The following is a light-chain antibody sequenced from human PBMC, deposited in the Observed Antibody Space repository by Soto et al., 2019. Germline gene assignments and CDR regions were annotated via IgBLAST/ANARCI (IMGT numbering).Light chain of an antibody. CDR1: QSIGSY. V-gene: IGKV1-39*01. Sequence: DIQMTQSPSYLSASVGDRVTITCRASQSIGSYLNWYQQKPGKAPKFLIYGASRLQSAVPSRFSGSGSGTEVTLIISSLQPEGFASYCYQRRATCGQGTTVDIK. J-gene: IGKJ1*01. CDR3: QRRAT. CDR2: GAS.